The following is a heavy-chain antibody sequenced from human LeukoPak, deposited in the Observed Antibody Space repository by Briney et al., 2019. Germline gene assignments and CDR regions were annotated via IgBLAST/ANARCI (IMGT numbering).Heavy chain of an antibody. D-gene: IGHD5-12*01. CDR3: AKDSLPHHIALPFDY. J-gene: IGHJ4*02. CDR2: ISSSSRYT. CDR1: GFAFSSYS. Sequence: GGSLRLSCAASGFAFSSYSMNWVRQVPGKGLEWVSSISSSSRYTYYGDSVKGRFTISRDNAQNSLYLQMNSLRAEDTAVYYCAKDSLPHHIALPFDYWGQGTLVTVSS. V-gene: IGHV3-21*04.